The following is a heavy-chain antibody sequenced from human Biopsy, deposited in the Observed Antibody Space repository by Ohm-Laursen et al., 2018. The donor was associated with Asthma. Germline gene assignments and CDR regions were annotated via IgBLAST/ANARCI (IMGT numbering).Heavy chain of an antibody. CDR2: VYYSGST. J-gene: IGHJ4*02. CDR3: ARGVDRVTGLLDHFDS. Sequence: SDTLSLTCTVSGGSINNFYWSWIRQPPGKGLESIGHVYYSGSTNYNPSLKSRVTISIDASKNQFSLKLTSVTAADPAVYYCARGVDRVTGLLDHFDSWGQGTLVTVSS. V-gene: IGHV4-59*07. D-gene: IGHD2-21*02. CDR1: GGSINNFY.